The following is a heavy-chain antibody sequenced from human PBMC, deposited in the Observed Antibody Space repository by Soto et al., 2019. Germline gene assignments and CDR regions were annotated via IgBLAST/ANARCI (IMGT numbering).Heavy chain of an antibody. D-gene: IGHD4-4*01. V-gene: IGHV4-39*01. J-gene: IGHJ5*02. Sequence: QLQMQESGPGLVKPSETLSLTCIVSGGSISSSPYYWAWIRQPPGKALEWIGSVYYSGTSYRNPSLKSRANLSVARSKNQFSLQLSAVTAADTAVYYCAHIRDYNNYGWFDHWGPGSLVTVSS. CDR1: GGSISSSPYY. CDR3: AHIRDYNNYGWFDH. CDR2: VYYSGTS.